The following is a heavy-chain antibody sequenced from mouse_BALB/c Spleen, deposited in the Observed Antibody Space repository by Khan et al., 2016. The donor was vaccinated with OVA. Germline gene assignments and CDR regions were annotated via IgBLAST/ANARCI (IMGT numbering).Heavy chain of an antibody. CDR3: TRLAYYYDSEGFAY. V-gene: IGHV5-6*01. CDR1: GFTFSTYG. J-gene: IGHJ3*01. Sequence: EVQLQESGGDLVKPGGSLKLSCAASGFTFSTYGMSWVRQTPDKRLEWVATVSTGGSYTYYPDSVKGRFTISRDNAKNTLYLQMSGLKSEDTAMFYCTRLAYYYDSEGFAYWGQRTLVTVSA. CDR2: VSTGGSYT. D-gene: IGHD1-1*01.